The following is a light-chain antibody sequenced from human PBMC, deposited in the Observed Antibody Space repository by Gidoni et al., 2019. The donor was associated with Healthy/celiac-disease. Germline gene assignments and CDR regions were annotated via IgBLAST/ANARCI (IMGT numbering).Light chain of an antibody. J-gene: IGKJ1*01. CDR2: WAS. Sequence: DIVMTQSPDSLAVSLGERATINCKPSQSVLYSSNNKNYLAWYQQKPGQPPKLLIYWASTRESGVPDRFSGSGSGTDFTLTISSLQAEDVAVYYCQQYYSTWTFGQXTKVEIK. V-gene: IGKV4-1*01. CDR3: QQYYSTWT. CDR1: QSVLYSSNNKNY.